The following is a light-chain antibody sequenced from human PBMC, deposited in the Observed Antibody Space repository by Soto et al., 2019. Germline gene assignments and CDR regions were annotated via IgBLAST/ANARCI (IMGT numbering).Light chain of an antibody. V-gene: IGKV1-9*01. CDR1: QAIGNS. CDR2: TAS. Sequence: DIQLTQSPSFLSASVGDRVTITCRASQAIGNSLAWYEQQPGKAPKLLIHTASTLGSGVPSRFSGSGSGTEFTLTISNLHPEDLATYYCQQLRSYPPSFGPGTKVDFK. CDR3: QQLRSYPPS. J-gene: IGKJ3*01.